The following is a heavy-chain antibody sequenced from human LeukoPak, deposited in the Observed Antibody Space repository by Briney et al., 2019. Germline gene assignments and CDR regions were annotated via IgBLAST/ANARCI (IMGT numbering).Heavy chain of an antibody. CDR1: GYTFTSYG. CDR3: ARGSNDILSWFDP. D-gene: IGHD3-9*01. CDR2: ISAYNGNT. V-gene: IGHV1-18*01. Sequence: ASVKVSCKASGYTFTSYGISWVRQAPGQGLEWMGWISAYNGNTNYAQKLQGRVTMTTDTSTRTAYMELRSLRFDDTAVYYCARGSNDILSWFDPWGQGTLVTVSS. J-gene: IGHJ5*02.